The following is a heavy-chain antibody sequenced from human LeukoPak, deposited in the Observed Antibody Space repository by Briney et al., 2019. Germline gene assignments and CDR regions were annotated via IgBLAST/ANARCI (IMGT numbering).Heavy chain of an antibody. Sequence: SETLSLTCAVYGGSFSDYYWNWIRQPPGKGLEWIGEINHTGSTNYNPSLKSRVTITADTSKNQFSLKLSSVTAADTAVYYCARGRLPDYWGQGTLVTVSS. CDR3: ARGRLPDY. D-gene: IGHD5-12*01. J-gene: IGHJ4*02. V-gene: IGHV4-34*01. CDR2: INHTGST. CDR1: GGSFSDYY.